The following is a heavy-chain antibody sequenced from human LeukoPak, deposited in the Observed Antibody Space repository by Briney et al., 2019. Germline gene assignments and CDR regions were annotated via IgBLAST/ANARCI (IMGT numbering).Heavy chain of an antibody. CDR2: IKQDGSEK. V-gene: IGHV3-7*01. CDR1: GFTFSSYW. J-gene: IGHJ4*02. D-gene: IGHD2-15*01. Sequence: PGGSLRLSCAASGFTASGFTFSSYWMTWVRQAPGKGLEWVANIKQDGSEKYYVDSVKGRFTISRDNAKNSLYLQMNSLRAEDTAVYYCAREDGLACFDIWGQGTLVTVSS. CDR3: AREDGLACFDI.